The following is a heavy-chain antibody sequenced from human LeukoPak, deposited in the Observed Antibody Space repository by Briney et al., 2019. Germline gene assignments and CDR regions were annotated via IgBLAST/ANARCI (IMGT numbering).Heavy chain of an antibody. D-gene: IGHD6-13*01. V-gene: IGHV4-4*07. CDR2: IYTSGST. CDR1: GGSISSYY. J-gene: IGHJ5*02. CDR3: ASVAAAAHNWFDP. Sequence: SETLSLTCTVSGGSISSYYWSWIRQPAGKGLEWIGRIYTSGSTNYNPSLKSRVTISVDTSKNQFSLKLSSVTAADTAVYYCASVAAAAHNWFDPWGQGTLVTVSS.